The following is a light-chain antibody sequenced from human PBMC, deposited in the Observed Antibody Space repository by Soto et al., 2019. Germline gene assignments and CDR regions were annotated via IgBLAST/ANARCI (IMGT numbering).Light chain of an antibody. V-gene: IGKV3-20*01. J-gene: IGKJ1*01. CDR3: QXXGXSXWX. CDR2: GAS. Sequence: EIVMTQSTATVSVSPGERAPLSWGPNQSISSNLAWYQQKPGQAPRLLIYGASSRATGIPDRFSGSGSGTDFTLTISRLEPEDFAFXXXQXXGXSXWXCGQGTKVEIK. CDR1: QSISSN.